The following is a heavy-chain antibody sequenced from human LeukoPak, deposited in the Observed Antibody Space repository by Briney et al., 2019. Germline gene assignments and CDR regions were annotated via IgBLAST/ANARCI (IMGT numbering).Heavy chain of an antibody. V-gene: IGHV3-30*18. CDR2: ISYDGSNK. D-gene: IGHD4-23*01. CDR3: AKDNDYGGSLDY. CDR1: GFTFSSYG. Sequence: PGGSLRLSCAASGFTFSSYGMHWVRQAPGKGLEWVAVISYDGSNKYYADSVKGRFTISRDNSKNTLYLQMNSLRAEDTAVYYCAKDNDYGGSLDYWGQGTLVTVSS. J-gene: IGHJ4*02.